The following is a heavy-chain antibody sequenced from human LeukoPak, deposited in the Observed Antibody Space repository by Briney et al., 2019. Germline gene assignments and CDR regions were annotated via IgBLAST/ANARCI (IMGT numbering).Heavy chain of an antibody. D-gene: IGHD1-26*01. Sequence: GGSLRLSCAASGFTFSTYAMTWVRQAPGKGLEWVSSITDRGGDTYFADSVKGRFTLSRDNSKNMLYLQMNSLRAEDTAVYYCAKGKRGNYDYCGQGALVTVSS. CDR1: GFTFSTYA. V-gene: IGHV3-23*01. CDR3: AKGKRGNYDY. J-gene: IGHJ4*02. CDR2: ITDRGGDT.